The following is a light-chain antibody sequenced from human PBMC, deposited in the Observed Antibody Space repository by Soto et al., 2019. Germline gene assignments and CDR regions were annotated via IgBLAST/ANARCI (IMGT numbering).Light chain of an antibody. V-gene: IGKV2-28*01. CDR1: QSLLHSNGNNY. J-gene: IGKJ3*01. CDR3: MQALKSPCT. Sequence: DFVLTQSPLSLAVTPGEPASISCRSSQSLLHSNGNNYLNWYLQKPGQSPQLLIYMGSNRASGVXDXXSGSGSGTDFTLKISRVQAEDVGVYYCMQALKSPCTFGPGTKVEIK. CDR2: MGS.